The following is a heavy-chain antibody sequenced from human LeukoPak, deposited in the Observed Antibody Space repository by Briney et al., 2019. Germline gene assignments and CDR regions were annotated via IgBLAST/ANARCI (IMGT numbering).Heavy chain of an antibody. CDR3: ARRYYGSGRRFDP. D-gene: IGHD3-10*01. CDR2: INHSGST. J-gene: IGHJ5*02. V-gene: IGHV4-34*01. CDR1: GGSFSGYY. Sequence: PSETLSLTCAVYGGSFSGYYWSWIRQPPGKGLEWIGEINHSGSTNYNPSLKSRVTISVDTSKNQFSLKLSSVTAADTAVYYCARRYYGSGRRFDPWGQGTLVTVSS.